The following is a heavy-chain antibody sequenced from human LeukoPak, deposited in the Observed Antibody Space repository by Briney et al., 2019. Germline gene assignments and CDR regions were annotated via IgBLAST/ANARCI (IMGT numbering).Heavy chain of an antibody. CDR3: ARDETPMVRGKNHLPLFGY. D-gene: IGHD3-10*01. V-gene: IGHV3-66*01. Sequence: GGSLRLSCAASGFTVSSNYMSWVRQAPGKGLEWVSVIYSGGSTYYADSVKGRFTISRDNSKNTLYLQMNSLRAEDTAVYYCARDETPMVRGKNHLPLFGYWGQGTLVTVSS. CDR1: GFTVSSNY. CDR2: IYSGGST. J-gene: IGHJ4*02.